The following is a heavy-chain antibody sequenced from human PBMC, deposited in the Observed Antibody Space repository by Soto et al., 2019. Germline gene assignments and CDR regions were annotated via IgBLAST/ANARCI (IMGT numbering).Heavy chain of an antibody. CDR2: ISYDGSNK. CDR1: GFTFGAFA. V-gene: IGHV3-30*18. D-gene: IGHD3-22*01. J-gene: IGHJ4*02. CDR3: AKSGYYYDSSGYFPDY. Sequence: PGGSLRLSCAASGFTFGAFAMAWVRQRPGDGLEWVAVISYDGSNKYYADSVKGRFTISRDNSKNTLYLQMNSLRAEDTAVYYCAKSGYYYDSSGYFPDYWGQGTLVTVSS.